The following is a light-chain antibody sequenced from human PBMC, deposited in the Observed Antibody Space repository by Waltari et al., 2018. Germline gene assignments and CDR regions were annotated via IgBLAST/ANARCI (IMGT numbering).Light chain of an antibody. CDR3: QHVYSYPVT. CDR1: QGMSGC. CDR2: AAS. V-gene: IGKV1-9*01. Sequence: DIQLTQSPSFLSASVGDRVTFTCRASQGMSGCLAWYQQNPNKAPKLLINAASTLQSGVPSRFSGGKSGTEFTLTISSLQPEDFATYFCQHVYSYPVTFGGGTTLDI. J-gene: IGKJ4*01.